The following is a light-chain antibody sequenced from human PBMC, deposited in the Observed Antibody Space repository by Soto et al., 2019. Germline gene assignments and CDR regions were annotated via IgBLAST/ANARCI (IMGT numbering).Light chain of an antibody. CDR1: EKIRSW. CDR3: LQDYNYPRT. CDR2: DAA. Sequence: DRVSIAYRASEKIRSWIAWYQHKPGKTPKFLIYDAASSESGVPSRIFGSGSGRDFSLTISSLQPEDFATYYCLQDYNYPRTFGQGTKVDIK. J-gene: IGKJ1*01. V-gene: IGKV1-6*01.